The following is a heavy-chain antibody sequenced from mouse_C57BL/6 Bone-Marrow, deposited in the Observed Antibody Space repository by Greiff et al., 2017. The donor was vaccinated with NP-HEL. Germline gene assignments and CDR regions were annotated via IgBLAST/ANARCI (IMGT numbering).Heavy chain of an antibody. Sequence: VKLQESGAELVRPGASVTLSCKASGYTFTDYEMHWVKQTPVHGLEWIGAIDPETGGTAYNQKFKGKAILTADKSSSTAYMELRSLTSEDSAVYYCTGNYPFDYWGQGTTLTVSS. D-gene: IGHD2-1*01. CDR3: TGNYPFDY. CDR1: GYTFTDYE. J-gene: IGHJ2*01. CDR2: IDPETGGT. V-gene: IGHV1-15*01.